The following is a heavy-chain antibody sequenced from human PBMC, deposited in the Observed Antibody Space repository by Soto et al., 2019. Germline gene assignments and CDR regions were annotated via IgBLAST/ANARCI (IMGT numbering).Heavy chain of an antibody. V-gene: IGHV1-8*01. CDR3: AREHGIDRYCSGGSCPAKESDY. Sequence: ASVKVSCKASGYTFTCYDINWVRQATGQGLEWMGWMNPNSGNTGYAQKFQGRVTMTRNTSISTAYMELSSLRSEDTAVYYCAREHGIDRYCSGGSCPAKESDYWGQGTLLTVSS. CDR1: GYTFTCYD. J-gene: IGHJ4*02. D-gene: IGHD2-15*01. CDR2: MNPNSGNT.